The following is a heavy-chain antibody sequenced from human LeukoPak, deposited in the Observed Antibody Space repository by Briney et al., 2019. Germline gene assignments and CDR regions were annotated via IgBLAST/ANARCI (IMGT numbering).Heavy chain of an antibody. CDR3: ARDHRFGGIPHWFDP. V-gene: IGHV3-7*01. J-gene: IGHJ5*02. D-gene: IGHD3-16*01. CDR2: INQDGSEI. Sequence: GGSLRLSCAASGFSFTSYWPSWVRQAPGKGLQWVANINQDGSEIHYADSVKGRFTISRDNAENSVYLQMSSLRAEDTAVYYCARDHRFGGIPHWFDPWGQGTLVTVSS. CDR1: GFSFTSYW.